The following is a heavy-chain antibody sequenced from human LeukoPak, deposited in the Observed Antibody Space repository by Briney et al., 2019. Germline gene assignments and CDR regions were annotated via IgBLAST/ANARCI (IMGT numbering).Heavy chain of an antibody. CDR1: GYTFTAYY. CDR3: ARDPWGHSSSSHWYYYYYMDV. CDR2: INPNSGGT. J-gene: IGHJ6*03. D-gene: IGHD6-6*01. V-gene: IGHV1-2*02. Sequence: VASVKVSCKASGYTFTAYYAHWVRQAPGQGLEWMGWINPNSGGTNYAQKFQGRVTMTRDTSISTAYVELSRLRSDDTAVYYCARDPWGHSSSSHWYYYYYMDVWGKGTTVTVSS.